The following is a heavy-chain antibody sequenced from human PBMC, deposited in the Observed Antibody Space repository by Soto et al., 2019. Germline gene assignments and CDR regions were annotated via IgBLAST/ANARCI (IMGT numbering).Heavy chain of an antibody. CDR3: AKETYSGWYGYFDY. D-gene: IGHD6-19*01. CDR1: GFTFSSYG. V-gene: IGHV3-30*18. CDR2: LSYYGSNK. Sequence: GGSLRLSCAASGFTFSSYGMHWVRQAPGKGLEWVAVLSYYGSNKYYADSVKGRFTISRDNSKNTLYLQMNSLRAEDTAVYYCAKETYSGWYGYFDYWGQGTLVTVSS. J-gene: IGHJ4*02.